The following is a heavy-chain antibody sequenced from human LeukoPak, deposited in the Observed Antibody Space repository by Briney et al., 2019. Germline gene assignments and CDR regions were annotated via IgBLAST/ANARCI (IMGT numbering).Heavy chain of an antibody. D-gene: IGHD3-10*01. J-gene: IGHJ4*02. Sequence: GGSLRLSCAASGFTVSSNYMSWVRQAPGKGLEWVSGISGSGGRTYYADSVKGRFTISRDNSKNTLYLQMNSLRVDDTAVYYCAKDLWFGEFAPDYWGQGALVTVSS. V-gene: IGHV3-23*01. CDR3: AKDLWFGEFAPDY. CDR2: ISGSGGRT. CDR1: GFTVSSNY.